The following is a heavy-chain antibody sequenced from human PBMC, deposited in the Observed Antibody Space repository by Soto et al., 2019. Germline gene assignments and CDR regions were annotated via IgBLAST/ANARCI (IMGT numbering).Heavy chain of an antibody. J-gene: IGHJ4*02. CDR2: IVPNVGTV. CDR1: GGTLSSFIIYR. CDR3: ARRDTSGFLRYFDT. D-gene: IGHD3-22*01. Sequence: QVQVVQSGPEVKKPGSSVKVSCKTSGGTLSSFIIYRINWARQAPVQGPEWMGRIVPNVGTVNYAQRFQGRVTNTADKSTGTSYMELNNLRSEDTALYYCARRDTSGFLRYFDTWGQGTLGTV. V-gene: IGHV1-69*06.